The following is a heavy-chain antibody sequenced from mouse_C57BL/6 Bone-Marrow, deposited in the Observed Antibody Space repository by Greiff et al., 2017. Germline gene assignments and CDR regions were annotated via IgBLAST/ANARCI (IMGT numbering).Heavy chain of an antibody. J-gene: IGHJ3*01. CDR3: AREGLRRWFAY. D-gene: IGHD2-4*01. V-gene: IGHV1-53*01. CDR2: INPSNGGT. CDR1: GYTFTSYW. Sequence: VQLQQSGTELVKPGASVKLSCKASGYTFTSYWMHWVKQRPGQGLEWIGNINPSNGGTNYNEKFKSKATLTVAKSSSTAYMLLSSLTSEDSAVYYCAREGLRRWFAYWGQGTLVTVSA.